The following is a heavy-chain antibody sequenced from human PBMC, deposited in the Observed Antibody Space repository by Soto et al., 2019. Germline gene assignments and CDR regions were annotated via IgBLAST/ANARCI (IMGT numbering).Heavy chain of an antibody. D-gene: IGHD3-10*01. CDR1: GFTFRNSA. Sequence: EVQLLGSGGGLIQPGGSLRLSCATSGFTFRNSAMSWVRQAPGKGLEWVSRISGSGGSIYYADSVKGRVTISRDNNKNTLYLKMNVLRAEDAAVYYGERDPGGFLDAFDVWGQGTMVTVSS. J-gene: IGHJ3*01. V-gene: IGHV3-23*01. CDR2: ISGSGGSI. CDR3: ERDPGGFLDAFDV.